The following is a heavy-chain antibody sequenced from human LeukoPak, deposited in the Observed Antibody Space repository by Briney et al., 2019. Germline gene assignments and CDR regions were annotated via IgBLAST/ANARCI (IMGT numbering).Heavy chain of an antibody. J-gene: IGHJ5*02. CDR3: TRGHYGP. D-gene: IGHD3-10*01. CDR2: IKARRAGGTT. Sequence: PGGSLRLSCAASGFTFSDDWMNWVRQAPGKGPEWVGHIKARRAGGTTEYAAPVGGRFTISRDDSRSILYLQMNNLKTEDPALYYCTRGHYGPRGPGTLVTVSS. CDR1: GFTFSDDW. V-gene: IGHV3-15*01.